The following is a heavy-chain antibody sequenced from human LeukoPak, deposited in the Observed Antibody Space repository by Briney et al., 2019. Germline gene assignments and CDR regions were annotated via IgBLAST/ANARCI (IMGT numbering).Heavy chain of an antibody. CDR2: IYSGGST. J-gene: IGHJ3*02. CDR1: GGSFTTHY. V-gene: IGHV4-4*07. D-gene: IGHD6-6*01. Sequence: SETLPLTCTVSGGSFTTHYWNWFRQPAGKGLEWIGRIYSGGSTNYKSSLKSRVIMSIDTSKRQLSLKLSSVTAADTAIYYCARDIGLDYSSSSFASDIWGPGTLVIVSS. CDR3: ARDIGLDYSSSSFASDI.